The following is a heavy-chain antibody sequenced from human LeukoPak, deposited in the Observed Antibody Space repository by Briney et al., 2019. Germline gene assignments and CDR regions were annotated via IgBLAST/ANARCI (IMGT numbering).Heavy chain of an antibody. V-gene: IGHV4-59*01. CDR1: GGSISSYY. Sequence: SETLSLTCTVSGGSISSYYWSWIRQPPGKGLEWIGYIYYSGSTNYNPSLKSRVTISVDTFKNQFSLKLSSVTAADTAVYYCARVAYCGGDCYSGAFDIWGQGTMVTVSS. D-gene: IGHD2-21*02. J-gene: IGHJ3*02. CDR2: IYYSGST. CDR3: ARVAYCGGDCYSGAFDI.